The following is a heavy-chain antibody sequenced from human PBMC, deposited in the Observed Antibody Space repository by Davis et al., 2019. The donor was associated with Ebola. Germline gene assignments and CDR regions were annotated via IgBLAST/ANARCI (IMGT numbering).Heavy chain of an antibody. V-gene: IGHV3-21*01. Sequence: PGGSLRLSCAASGFTFSSYSMNWVRQAPGKGLEWVSSISSSSSYMYYADSVKGQFTISRDNAKNSLYLQMNSLRAEDTAVYYCARDKRELLWGYGMDVWGQGTTVTVSS. CDR2: ISSSSSYM. D-gene: IGHD1-26*01. J-gene: IGHJ6*02. CDR3: ARDKRELLWGYGMDV. CDR1: GFTFSSYS.